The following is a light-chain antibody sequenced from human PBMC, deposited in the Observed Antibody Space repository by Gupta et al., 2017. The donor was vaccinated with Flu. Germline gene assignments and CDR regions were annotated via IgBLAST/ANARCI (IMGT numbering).Light chain of an antibody. CDR1: QTIDNN. Sequence: DTQMTQSPSSLSASVGDRVIITCRASQTIDNNLNWDQQKPGEAPKAPIAGTSTLKSGVPSRFSGSGSGTDFTLTINSLQPEDFATYYCQQSYRTPWTFGQGTKVDI. J-gene: IGKJ1*01. CDR2: GTS. V-gene: IGKV1-39*01. CDR3: QQSYRTPWT.